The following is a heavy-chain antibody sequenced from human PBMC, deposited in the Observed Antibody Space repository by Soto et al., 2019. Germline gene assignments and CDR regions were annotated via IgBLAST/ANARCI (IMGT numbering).Heavy chain of an antibody. CDR2: IYYSGST. CDR3: ARHVEVVRYLGAFDI. CDR1: GGSISSSSYY. V-gene: IGHV4-39*01. Sequence: SETLSLTCTVSGGSISSSSYYWGWIRQPPGKGLEWIGSIYYSGSTYYNPSLESRVTISVDTSKNQFSLKLSSVTAADTAVYYCARHVEVVRYLGAFDIWGQGTMVTVS. J-gene: IGHJ3*02. D-gene: IGHD2-21*01.